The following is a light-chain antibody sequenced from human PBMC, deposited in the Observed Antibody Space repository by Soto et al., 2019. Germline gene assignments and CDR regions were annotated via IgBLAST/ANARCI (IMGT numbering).Light chain of an antibody. CDR3: HQYGNSPPHT. J-gene: IGKJ2*01. V-gene: IGKV3-20*01. CDR1: QSVSSSY. Sequence: EIVLTQSPGTLSLSPGERATLSCRAGQSVSSSYLAWYQQKPGQAPRLLINGASSRATGIPDRFSGSGSGTDFTLTISRMEPEDFAVYYCHQYGNSPPHTFGEGPQLEIK. CDR2: GAS.